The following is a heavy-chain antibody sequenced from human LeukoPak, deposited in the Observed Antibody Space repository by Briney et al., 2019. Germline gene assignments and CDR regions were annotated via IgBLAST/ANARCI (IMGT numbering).Heavy chain of an antibody. D-gene: IGHD4-23*01. CDR1: GFTVSSNF. J-gene: IGHJ4*02. CDR2: IYSGGKT. Sequence: GGSLRLSCAASGFTVSSNFLSWVRQAPGKGLEWVSVIYSGGKTYYADSVKGRYTISRDNSKNTLYLQMNSLRAEDTAVYYCARGADRWNYFDYWGQGTLVTVSS. CDR3: ARGADRWNYFDY. V-gene: IGHV3-53*01.